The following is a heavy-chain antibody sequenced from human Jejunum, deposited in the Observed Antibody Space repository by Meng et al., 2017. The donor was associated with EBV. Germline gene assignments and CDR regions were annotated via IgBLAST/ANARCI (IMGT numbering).Heavy chain of an antibody. CDR2: VDPEDGET. D-gene: IGHD1-7*01. V-gene: IGHV1-69-2*01. Sequence: EVQLVQSGAEGKKAGAQVKISYNVSGYMFTDYYIHWVQQAPGKGLEWMGLVDPEDGETMYAEKFQGRVTITADTSTDTAYMELSSLRSEDTAVYYCATGHYNWKYPDYWGHGTLVTVSS. CDR1: GYMFTDYY. CDR3: ATGHYNWKYPDY. J-gene: IGHJ4*01.